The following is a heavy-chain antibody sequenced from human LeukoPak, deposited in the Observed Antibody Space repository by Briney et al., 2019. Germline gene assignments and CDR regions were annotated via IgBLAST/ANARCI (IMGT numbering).Heavy chain of an antibody. V-gene: IGHV1-18*04. D-gene: IGHD4-11*01. CDR2: ISVYNGNT. CDR3: ARGRKLGNTVFDS. Sequence: ASVKVSCKTSGYTFRDYGLSWVRQAPGQGLEWMGWISVYNGNTKYAQNFQDRVTMTTDTSTSTAFLELRSLRSDDAALYYCARGRKLGNTVFDSWGQGTLVTVSS. CDR1: GYTFRDYG. J-gene: IGHJ4*02.